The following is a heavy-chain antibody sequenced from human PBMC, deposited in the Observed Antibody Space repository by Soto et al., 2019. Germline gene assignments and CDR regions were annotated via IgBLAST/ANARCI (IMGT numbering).Heavy chain of an antibody. CDR2: IYSGGST. V-gene: IGHV3-53*04. CDR3: AKDDDGDKSPSDY. Sequence: EVQLVESGGGLVQPGGSLRLSCAASGFTVSSNYMSWVRQAPGKGLEWVSVIYSGGSTYYADSVKGRFTISRHNSKNTLYLQMNSLRAEDTAVYYCAKDDDGDKSPSDYWGQGTLVTVSS. D-gene: IGHD4-17*01. J-gene: IGHJ4*02. CDR1: GFTVSSNY.